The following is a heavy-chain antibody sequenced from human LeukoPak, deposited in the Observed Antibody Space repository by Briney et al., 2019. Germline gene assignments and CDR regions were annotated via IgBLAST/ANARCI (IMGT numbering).Heavy chain of an antibody. D-gene: IGHD4-17*01. V-gene: IGHV1-2*02. J-gene: IGHJ5*02. Sequence: GASVKVSCKAAGYTVTCYYMHWVRQAPGQGLEWMGWINPNSGGTNYAQKFQGRVTMTRDTSISTAYMELSRLRSDDTAVYYCARDLINDYGDYAVVRFDPWGQGTLVTVSS. CDR1: GYTVTCYY. CDR3: ARDLINDYGDYAVVRFDP. CDR2: INPNSGGT.